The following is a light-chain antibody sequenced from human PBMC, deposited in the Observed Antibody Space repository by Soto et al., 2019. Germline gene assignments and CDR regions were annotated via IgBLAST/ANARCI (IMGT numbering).Light chain of an antibody. CDR1: QTVTNSY. J-gene: IGKJ4*01. CDR2: GAF. Sequence: EIVLTQSPGTLSLSPGERATLSCRASQTVTNSYLAWYQQKPGQAPRLLIYGAFSRATGIPDRFSGSGSGTDFTLTITRLETEDFAMFYCQQYGSWPLTFGGGTKVDIK. V-gene: IGKV3-20*01. CDR3: QQYGSWPLT.